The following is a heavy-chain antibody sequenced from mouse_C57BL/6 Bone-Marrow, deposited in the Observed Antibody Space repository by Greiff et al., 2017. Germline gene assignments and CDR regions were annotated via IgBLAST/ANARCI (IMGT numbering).Heavy chain of an antibody. CDR1: GYTFTSYW. J-gene: IGHJ1*03. Sequence: QVQLKQPGAELVKPGASVKLSCKASGYTFTSYWMHWVKQRPGQGLEWIGMIHPNSGSTNYNEKFKSKATLTVDKSSSTAYMQLSSLTSEDSAVYYCAREKLAPLVQYFDVWGTGTTVTVSS. CDR3: AREKLAPLVQYFDV. V-gene: IGHV1-64*01. D-gene: IGHD4-1*01. CDR2: IHPNSGST.